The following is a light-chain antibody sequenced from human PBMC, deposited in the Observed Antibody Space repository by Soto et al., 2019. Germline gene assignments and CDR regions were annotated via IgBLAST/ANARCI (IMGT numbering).Light chain of an antibody. CDR2: EAS. V-gene: IGKV3-11*01. J-gene: IGKJ1*01. CDR1: QSVGNN. CDR3: QQLESSPWT. Sequence: EIVLTQSPATLSLSPGERATLSCRASQSVGNNLAWYQQKPGQAPGLLIYEASTRATGIPARFSGSGSGTDFTLTISSLEPEDFATYYCQQLESSPWTFGQGTKVEIK.